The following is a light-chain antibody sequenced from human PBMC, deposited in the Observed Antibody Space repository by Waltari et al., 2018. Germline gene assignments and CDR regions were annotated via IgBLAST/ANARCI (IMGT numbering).Light chain of an antibody. Sequence: EIVLTQSPATLSLSPGERATLSCRASQTVNTYLAWYQQKPGQAPRLLIYDASERATGIPARFSGSWSGTDFTLTISSLETEDFAVYYCQQRLNWPLTFGGGTKVEI. CDR1: QTVNTY. V-gene: IGKV3-11*01. J-gene: IGKJ4*01. CDR2: DAS. CDR3: QQRLNWPLT.